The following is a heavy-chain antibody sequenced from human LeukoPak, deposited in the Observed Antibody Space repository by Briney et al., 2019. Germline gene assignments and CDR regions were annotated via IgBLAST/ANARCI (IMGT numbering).Heavy chain of an antibody. CDR3: AKDWGY. Sequence: GGSLRLSCAASGFTFSNYAMNWVRQAPGKGLEWVSGISGSGGSTYYADSVKGRFTISRDNSKNTLYLQMSSLRADDTAVYYCAKDWGYWGQGTLVTVSS. D-gene: IGHD3-16*01. J-gene: IGHJ4*02. CDR2: ISGSGGST. V-gene: IGHV3-23*01. CDR1: GFTFSNYA.